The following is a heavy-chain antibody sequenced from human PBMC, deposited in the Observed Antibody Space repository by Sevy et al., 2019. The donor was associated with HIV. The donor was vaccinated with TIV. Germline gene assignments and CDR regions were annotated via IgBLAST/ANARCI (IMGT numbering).Heavy chain of an antibody. CDR1: GFTFSSYA. V-gene: IGHV3-23*01. Sequence: GGSLRLSCAASGFTFSSYAMSWVRQAPGKGLEWVSAISGSGGSTYYADSVKGRFTIYRDNSKKTLYLQMNSLRAEDTAVYYCAIGSRRVVLCYYFDYWGQGTLVTVSS. CDR3: AIGSRRVVLCYYFDY. CDR2: ISGSGGST. J-gene: IGHJ4*02. D-gene: IGHD3-3*01.